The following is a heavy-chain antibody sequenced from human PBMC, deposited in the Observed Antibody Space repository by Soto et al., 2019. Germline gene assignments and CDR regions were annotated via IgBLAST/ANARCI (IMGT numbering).Heavy chain of an antibody. Sequence: QITLKESGPTLVKPTHTLTLTCTFSGFSLSNSGVGVGWLRQPPGKALEWLALIYWDDDKRYSPSLKSNLTITKDTSKHQVVLTMTNMDPADTSRYYCAHYGSGNNWCDPWGQGTLVTVSS. CDR2: IYWDDDK. D-gene: IGHD3-10*01. CDR3: AHYGSGNNWCDP. J-gene: IGHJ5*02. V-gene: IGHV2-5*02. CDR1: GFSLSNSGVG.